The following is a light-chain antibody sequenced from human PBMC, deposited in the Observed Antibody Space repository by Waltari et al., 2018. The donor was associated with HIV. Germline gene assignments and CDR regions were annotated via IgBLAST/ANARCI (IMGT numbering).Light chain of an antibody. CDR3: LQDNNYPWT. J-gene: IGKJ1*01. CDR2: AAS. Sequence: AIQMTQSPSSLSASVGDRVTITCRASQDIRYALGWYQQKPGNAPKLLIYAASKLQTGVPSRFSGSGSGTDFTLTIGSLQPEDFATYYCLQDNNYPWTFGQGTNVEIK. CDR1: QDIRYA. V-gene: IGKV1-6*01.